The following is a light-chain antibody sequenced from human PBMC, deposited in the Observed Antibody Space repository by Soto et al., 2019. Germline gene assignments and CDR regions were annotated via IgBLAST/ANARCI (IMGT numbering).Light chain of an antibody. V-gene: IGKV3-15*01. J-gene: IGKJ1*01. CDR2: DVS. Sequence: EIVMTQSPATLSVSPVERATLSCMAGQGVTTNFAWYQQKSGQSPRLLIYDVSIRATGVPARFSGTGSETDFTLTISGLQSEDSAVYFCQQYNNWPFSFGQGTKVDIK. CDR3: QQYNNWPFS. CDR1: QGVTTN.